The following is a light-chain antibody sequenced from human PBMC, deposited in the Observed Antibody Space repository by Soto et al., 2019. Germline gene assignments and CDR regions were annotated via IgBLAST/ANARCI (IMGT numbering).Light chain of an antibody. Sequence: EVVLTQSPATLSLSPGERATLSCRASQNVRTFLDWYQQKPGQAPRLLIYGASNRATGIPARFSGSGSGTGFTRTISSLEPEDFAVYYCQQHSHWPPWTFGQGTRVEIQ. V-gene: IGKV3-11*01. CDR3: QQHSHWPPWT. CDR2: GAS. J-gene: IGKJ1*01. CDR1: QNVRTF.